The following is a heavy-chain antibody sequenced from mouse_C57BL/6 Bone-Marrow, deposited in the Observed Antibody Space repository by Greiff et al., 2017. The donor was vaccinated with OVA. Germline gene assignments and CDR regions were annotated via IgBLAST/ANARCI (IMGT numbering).Heavy chain of an antibody. V-gene: IGHV1-50*01. CDR3: ARSIYYDYNGPLYYAMDY. J-gene: IGHJ4*01. Sequence: QVQLKQPGAELVKPGASVKLSCKASGYTFTSYWMQWVKQRPGQGLEWIGEIDPSDSYTNYNQKFKGKATLTVDTSSSTAYMQLSSLTSEDSAVYYCARSIYYDYNGPLYYAMDYWGQGTSVTVSS. CDR2: IDPSDSYT. CDR1: GYTFTSYW. D-gene: IGHD2-4*01.